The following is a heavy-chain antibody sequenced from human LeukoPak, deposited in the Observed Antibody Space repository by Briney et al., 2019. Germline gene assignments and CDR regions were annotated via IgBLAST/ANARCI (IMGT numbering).Heavy chain of an antibody. J-gene: IGHJ4*02. CDR3: AREKYTYGRAFYFEY. V-gene: IGHV1-18*01. CDR2: ISAHTGKT. CDR1: GYTFSNYG. D-gene: IGHD5-18*01. Sequence: ASVKVSFTASGYTFSNYGISWVRQAPGQGLEWVGWISAHTGKTNYAEKVQGRVTMTTDTSTSTAYMDLRSLRSDDTAVYYCAREKYTYGRAFYFEYWGQGTLVSVSS.